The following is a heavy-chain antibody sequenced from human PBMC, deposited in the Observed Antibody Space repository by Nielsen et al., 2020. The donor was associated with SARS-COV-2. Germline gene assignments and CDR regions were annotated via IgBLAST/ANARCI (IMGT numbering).Heavy chain of an antibody. CDR3: AKIPGDFDAFDI. CDR1: GFTFSSYW. J-gene: IGHJ3*02. D-gene: IGHD4-17*01. CDR2: INSDGSST. Sequence: GESLKISCAASGFTFSSYWMHWVRQAPGKGLVWVSRINSDGSSTSYADSVKGRFTISRDNAKNTLYLQMNSLRAEDTALYYCAKIPGDFDAFDIWGQGTMVTVSS. V-gene: IGHV3-74*01.